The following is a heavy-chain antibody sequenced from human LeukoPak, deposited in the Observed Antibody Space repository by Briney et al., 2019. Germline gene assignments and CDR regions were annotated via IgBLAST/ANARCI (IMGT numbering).Heavy chain of an antibody. J-gene: IGHJ6*02. V-gene: IGHV3-21*01. CDR2: ISSSSSYI. CDR1: GFTFSSYS. D-gene: IGHD3-10*01. Sequence: GGSLRLSCAASGFTFSSYSMNWVRQAPGKGLEWVSSISSSSSYIYYADSVKGRFTISRDNAENSLYLQMNSLRAEDTAVYYCAIPPLSGTGSSRPLAGMDVWGQGTTVTVSS. CDR3: AIPPLSGTGSSRPLAGMDV.